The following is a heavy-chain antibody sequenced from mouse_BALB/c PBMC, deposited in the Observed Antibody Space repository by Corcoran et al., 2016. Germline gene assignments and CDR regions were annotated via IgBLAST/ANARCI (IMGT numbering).Heavy chain of an antibody. CDR2: IWWDDDK. CDR3: ARLNYYGSSYFDY. J-gene: IGHJ2*01. CDR1: GFSLSTSGMG. Sequence: QVTLKESGPGILQPSQTLSLTCSFSGFSLSTSGMGVGWIHQPSGKGLEWLAHIWWDDDKRYNPALKSRLTISKDTSSNQVFLKIASVDTADTATYYCARLNYYGSSYFDYWGQGTTLTVSS. D-gene: IGHD1-1*01. V-gene: IGHV8-8*01.